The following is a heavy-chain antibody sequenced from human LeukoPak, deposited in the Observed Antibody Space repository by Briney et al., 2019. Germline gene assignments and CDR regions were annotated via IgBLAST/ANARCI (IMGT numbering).Heavy chain of an antibody. J-gene: IGHJ4*02. CDR3: AKKGPAISSSFDY. D-gene: IGHD6-6*01. CDR2: IRYDGSNK. V-gene: IGHV3-30*02. Sequence: GGSLRLSCAASGFTFSSYGMHWVRQAPGKGLEWVAFIRYDGSNKYYADSVKGRFTISRDNSKNTLYLQMNSLRAEDTAVYYCAKKGPAISSSFDYWGQGTLVTVSS. CDR1: GFTFSSYG.